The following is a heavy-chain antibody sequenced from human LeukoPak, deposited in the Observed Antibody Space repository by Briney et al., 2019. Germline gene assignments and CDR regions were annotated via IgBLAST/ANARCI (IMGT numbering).Heavy chain of an antibody. J-gene: IGHJ4*02. CDR1: GFAFSSYA. Sequence: GGSLRLSCAASGFAFSSYAMHWVRQAPGKGLEWVAVISYDGSNKYYADSVKGRFTISRDNSKNTLYLQMNSLRADDTAVYYCARGPGVVVINYFDYWGQGTLVTVSS. CDR3: ARGPGVVVINYFDY. V-gene: IGHV3-30-3*01. CDR2: ISYDGSNK. D-gene: IGHD3-22*01.